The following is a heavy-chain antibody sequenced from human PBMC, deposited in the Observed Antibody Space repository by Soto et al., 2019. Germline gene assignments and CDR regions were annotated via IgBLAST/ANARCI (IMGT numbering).Heavy chain of an antibody. Sequence: ASVKVSCKASGYAFTSYAMHWVRQAPGQRLEWMGWINAGNGNTKYSQKFQGRVTITRDTSASTAYMELSSLRSEDTAVYYCSSALGFCRSTSSYGRDGAFDIWGEGTMVTIS. V-gene: IGHV1-3*01. CDR3: SSALGFCRSTSSYGRDGAFDI. CDR2: INAGNGNT. D-gene: IGHD2-2*01. CDR1: GYAFTSYA. J-gene: IGHJ3*02.